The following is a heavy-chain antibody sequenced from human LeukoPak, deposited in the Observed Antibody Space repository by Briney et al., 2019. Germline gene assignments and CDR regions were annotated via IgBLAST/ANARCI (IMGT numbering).Heavy chain of an antibody. V-gene: IGHV4-4*07. D-gene: IGHD5-18*01. CDR2: IYTSGST. CDR1: GGSISSYY. J-gene: IGHJ5*02. CDR3: ARGRYSYGYDVDNNWFDP. Sequence: KPSETLSLTCTVSGGSISSYYWSWIRQPAGKGLEWIGRIYTSGSTNYNPPLKSRVTISVDTSKNQFSLKLSSVTAADTAVYYCARGRYSYGYDVDNNWFDPWGQGTLVTVSS.